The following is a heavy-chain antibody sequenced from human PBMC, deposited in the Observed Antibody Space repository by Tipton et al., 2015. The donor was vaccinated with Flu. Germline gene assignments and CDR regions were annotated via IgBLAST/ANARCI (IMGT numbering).Heavy chain of an antibody. CDR2: IYHSGST. V-gene: IGHV4-38-2*01. Sequence: NLSLTCVVSGYSISSGYYWGWVRQPPGKGLEWIGTIYHSGSTYYNPSLKSRVTISVDTSKNQFSLKLSSVTAADTAVYYCARHTGDSVRGIIDYWGQGTLVTVSS. D-gene: IGHD3-10*02. CDR1: GYSISSGYY. J-gene: IGHJ4*02. CDR3: ARHTGDSVRGIIDY.